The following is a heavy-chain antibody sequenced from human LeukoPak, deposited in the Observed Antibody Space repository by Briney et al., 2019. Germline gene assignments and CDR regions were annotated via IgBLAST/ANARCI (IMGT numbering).Heavy chain of an antibody. J-gene: IGHJ4*02. D-gene: IGHD3-10*01. Sequence: GVSLRLSCAASGFTFTDFNMSWIRQAPGKGLEWVANIKPDGSETYYVDSVKGRFTVTRDNAQSSLHLQMDNLRGEDTAVYYCLAGGGYWGQGTLVTVSS. CDR3: LAGGGY. V-gene: IGHV3-7*01. CDR2: IKPDGSET. CDR1: GFTFTDFN.